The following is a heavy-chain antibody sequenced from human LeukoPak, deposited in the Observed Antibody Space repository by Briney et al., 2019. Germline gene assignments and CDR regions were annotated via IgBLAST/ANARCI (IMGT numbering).Heavy chain of an antibody. J-gene: IGHJ4*02. CDR2: IIPIFGTA. V-gene: IGHV1-69*05. CDR1: GGTFSSYA. D-gene: IGHD6-25*01. CDR3: ARARRRLVDY. Sequence: ASVKVSCKASGGTFSSYAISWVRQAPGQGLEWMGGIIPIFGTANYAQKFQGRVTMTRNTSISTAYMELSSLRSEDTAVYYCARARRRLVDYWGQGTLVTVSS.